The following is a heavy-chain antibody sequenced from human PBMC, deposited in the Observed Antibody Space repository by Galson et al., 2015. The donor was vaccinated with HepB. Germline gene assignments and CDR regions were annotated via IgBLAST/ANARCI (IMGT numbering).Heavy chain of an antibody. J-gene: IGHJ4*02. Sequence: SLRLSCAASGFTFSRHWMHWVRQAPGKGLVWVSRINNNGSDTSYADSVKGRFTISRDNANNMLYLQMNSLRAEDTAVYYCARLAVTTPFSYWGQGTLVTVSS. D-gene: IGHD4-17*01. V-gene: IGHV3-74*01. CDR2: INNNGSDT. CDR1: GFTFSRHW. CDR3: ARLAVTTPFSY.